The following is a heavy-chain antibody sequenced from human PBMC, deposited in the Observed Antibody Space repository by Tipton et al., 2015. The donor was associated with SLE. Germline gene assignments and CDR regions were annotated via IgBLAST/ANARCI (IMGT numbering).Heavy chain of an antibody. CDR3: ARWGIVGHDAFDI. CDR2: VTPDGTTT. Sequence: SLRLSCVASGFTFSRSEMMWIRQAPGKGLEYVSLVTPDGTTTYYAASVRGRFTISRDNTKNSLPLQMNSLRVEDTAVYYCARWGIVGHDAFDIWGQGTMVTVSS. CDR1: GFTFSRSE. D-gene: IGHD1-26*01. J-gene: IGHJ3*02. V-gene: IGHV3-48*03.